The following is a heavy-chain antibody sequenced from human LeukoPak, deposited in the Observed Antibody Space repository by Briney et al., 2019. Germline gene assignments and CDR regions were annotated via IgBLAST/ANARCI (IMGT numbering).Heavy chain of an antibody. V-gene: IGHV3-7*01. CDR1: GFTFSSYW. Sequence: GSLRLSCAASGFTFSSYWMSWVRQAPGKGLEWVANIKQDGSEKYYVDSVKGRFTISRDNAKNSLYLQMNSLRAEDTAVYYCAVSYYYDSSGYQWGQGTLVTVSS. CDR3: AVSYYYDSSGYQ. J-gene: IGHJ4*02. CDR2: IKQDGSEK. D-gene: IGHD3-22*01.